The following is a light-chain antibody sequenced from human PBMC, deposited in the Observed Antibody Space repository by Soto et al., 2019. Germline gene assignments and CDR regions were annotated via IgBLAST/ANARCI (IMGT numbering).Light chain of an antibody. CDR3: QQRSNWLT. J-gene: IGKJ4*01. CDR1: QSVGRY. CDR2: DAT. Sequence: EIVLTQSPATLSFSPGERATLSCRASQSVGRYLAWYQQKPGQAPRLLIYDATNRATGIPARFSGSGSGTDFTLTISSLEPEDFAVYYCQQRSNWLTFGGGTKVEIK. V-gene: IGKV3-11*01.